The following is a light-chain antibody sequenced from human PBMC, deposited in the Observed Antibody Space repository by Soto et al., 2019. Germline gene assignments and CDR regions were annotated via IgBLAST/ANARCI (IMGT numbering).Light chain of an antibody. CDR2: LGS. CDR3: MQALQPP. Sequence: DIVMTQSPLSLPVTPGEPASISCRSSQSLLHSNGYNYLDWYLQKPGQSPQLLIYLGSNRASGVPVRFSGSGSGTDFTLKISRVEDEDVCFYYCMQALQPPFGQGTRLEIK. J-gene: IGKJ5*01. CDR1: QSLLHSNGYNY. V-gene: IGKV2-28*01.